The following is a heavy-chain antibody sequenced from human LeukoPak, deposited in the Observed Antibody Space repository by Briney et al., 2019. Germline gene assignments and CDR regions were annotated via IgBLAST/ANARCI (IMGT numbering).Heavy chain of an antibody. Sequence: AGGSLRLSCAASGFNFSSYSMNWVRQAPGKGLEWLSYVSSSSTTIYYADSVKGRFTISRDNAKNSLYLQMNSLKAEDTAVYYCARNRFPITGTTNNYYYMDVWGKGTTVTVSS. V-gene: IGHV3-48*04. D-gene: IGHD1-7*01. CDR1: GFNFSSYS. J-gene: IGHJ6*03. CDR3: ARNRFPITGTTNNYYYMDV. CDR2: VSSSSTTI.